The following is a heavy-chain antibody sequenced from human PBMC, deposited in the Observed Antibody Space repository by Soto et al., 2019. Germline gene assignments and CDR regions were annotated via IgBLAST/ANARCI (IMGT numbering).Heavy chain of an antibody. CDR3: ARETGYTTTWTNWFDP. J-gene: IGHJ5*02. CDR1: GFTFSSYT. CDR2: ISSSGDYT. Sequence: GGSLRLSCAASGFTFSSYTMNWVRQAPGKGLEWVSSISSSGDYTYYADSMKGRVTISRDNAKNSLYLRVTSLRAEDTAFYYCARETGYTTTWTNWFDPWGQGTLVTVSS. D-gene: IGHD6-13*01. V-gene: IGHV3-21*01.